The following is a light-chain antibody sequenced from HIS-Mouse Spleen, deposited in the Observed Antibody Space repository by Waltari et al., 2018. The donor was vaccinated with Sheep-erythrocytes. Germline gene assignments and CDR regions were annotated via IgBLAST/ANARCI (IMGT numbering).Light chain of an antibody. CDR1: SSDVGGYNY. CDR3: CSYAGSYNHV. Sequence: QSALTQPRSVSGSPGQSVTISCTGTSSDVGGYNYVSWYQQHPGKAPKLMSYDVSKRPSGVPDRFSGSKSGNTASLTISGLQAEDEADYYCCSYAGSYNHVFATGTKVTV. CDR2: DVS. V-gene: IGLV2-11*01. J-gene: IGLJ1*01.